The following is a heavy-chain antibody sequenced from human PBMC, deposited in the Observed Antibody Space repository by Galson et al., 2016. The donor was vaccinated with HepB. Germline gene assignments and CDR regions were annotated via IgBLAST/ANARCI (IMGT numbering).Heavy chain of an antibody. CDR2: IFHSGTT. Sequence: SETLSLTCAVSGGSVSDYYWNWIRQPPGKGLEWIGYIFHSGTTYYNPSLKSRATIELDRSKKQFSLKLNSVTAADTAVYYCASYDYVWGSYTDWGLGILVTVSS. CDR3: ASYDYVWGSYTD. CDR1: GGSVSDYY. J-gene: IGHJ4*02. V-gene: IGHV4-59*02. D-gene: IGHD3-16*01.